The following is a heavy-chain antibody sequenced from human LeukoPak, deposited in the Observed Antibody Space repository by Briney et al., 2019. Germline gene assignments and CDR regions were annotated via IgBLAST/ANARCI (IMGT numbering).Heavy chain of an antibody. D-gene: IGHD3-22*01. V-gene: IGHV4-30-4*08. CDR1: GGSFSGYY. CDR2: IYYSGST. CDR3: AREARESYDSSGSIDY. J-gene: IGHJ4*02. Sequence: SETLSLTCAVYGGSFSGYYWSWIRQPPGKGLEWVGYIYYSGSTYYNPSLKSRVTISVDTSKNQFSLKLSSVTAADTAVYYCAREARESYDSSGSIDYWGQGTLVTVSS.